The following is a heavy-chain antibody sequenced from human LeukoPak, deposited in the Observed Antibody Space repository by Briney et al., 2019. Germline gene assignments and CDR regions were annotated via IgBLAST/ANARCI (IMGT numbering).Heavy chain of an antibody. Sequence: SETLSLTCAVYGGSFSGYYWSWIRQPPGKGLEWIGEINHSGSTNYNPSLKSRVTIAVDTSKNQFSLKLSSVTASDTAVYYCAGVGFDYWGQGTLVTVSS. J-gene: IGHJ4*02. CDR3: AGVGFDY. CDR2: INHSGST. V-gene: IGHV4-34*01. CDR1: GGSFSGYY.